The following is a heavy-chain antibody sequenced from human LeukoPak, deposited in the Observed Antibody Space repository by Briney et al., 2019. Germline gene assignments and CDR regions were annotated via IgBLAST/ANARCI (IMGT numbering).Heavy chain of an antibody. CDR3: TTRIIESCGGDCYSPFDY. CDR2: IKSKTDGGTT. CDR1: GFTFSNAW. D-gene: IGHD2-21*02. V-gene: IGHV3-15*01. Sequence: GGSLRLSCAASGFTFSNAWMSWVRQAPGKGLAWVGRIKSKTDGGTTDYAAPVKGRFTISRDDSKNTLYLQMNSLKTEDTPVYYCTTRIIESCGGDCYSPFDYWGQGTLVTVSS. J-gene: IGHJ4*02.